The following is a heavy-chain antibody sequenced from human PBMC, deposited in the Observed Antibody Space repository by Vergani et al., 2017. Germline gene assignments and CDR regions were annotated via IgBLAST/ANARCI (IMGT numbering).Heavy chain of an antibody. CDR1: GAPISYWC. V-gene: IGHV4-59*10. CDR3: ARQRLVRVMGGYYGMDV. J-gene: IGHJ6*02. D-gene: IGHD3-10*01. CDR2: LCPSGST. Sequence: QVQLQQWGAGLLKPSETLSLTCAVYGAPISYWCWSWLRQPAGKGLEWIGRLCPSGSTNYKPSLKSRVTISVDTSKNQFSLKLSSVTAADTAVYYCARQRLVRVMGGYYGMDVWGQGTTVTVSS.